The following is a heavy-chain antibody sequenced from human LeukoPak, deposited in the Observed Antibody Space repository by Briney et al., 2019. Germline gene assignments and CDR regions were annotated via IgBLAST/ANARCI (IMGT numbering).Heavy chain of an antibody. J-gene: IGHJ4*02. V-gene: IGHV3-23*01. Sequence: SGGSLRLSCAASGFTFRTYAMSWVRQAPGKGLEWVSGISDSGDGTYYAESVKGRFTISRDNSKNTLYLQMNSLRAEDTAVYYCAKVPDYYGSGSDDDYWGQGTMVTVSS. D-gene: IGHD3-10*01. CDR1: GFTFRTYA. CDR2: ISDSGDGT. CDR3: AKVPDYYGSGSDDDY.